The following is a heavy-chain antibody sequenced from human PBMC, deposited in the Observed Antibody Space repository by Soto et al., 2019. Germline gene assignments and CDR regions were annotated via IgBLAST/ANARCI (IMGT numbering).Heavy chain of an antibody. D-gene: IGHD3-10*01. Sequence: SETLSLTCTVSGDSISSSYWSWIRQPPGKGLEWIGYIYDSGSTNYNPSLKSRVTISVDTSKNQFSLKLSSVTAADTAVYYCARDIFLVGGVIDPQYYYYGRDVGGQGTTVPVSS. CDR2: IYDSGST. CDR1: GDSISSSY. J-gene: IGHJ6*02. V-gene: IGHV4-59*01. CDR3: ARDIFLVGGVIDPQYYYYGRDV.